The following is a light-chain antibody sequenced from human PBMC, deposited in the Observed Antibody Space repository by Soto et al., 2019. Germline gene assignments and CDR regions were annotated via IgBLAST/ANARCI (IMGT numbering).Light chain of an antibody. V-gene: IGKV3-15*01. CDR1: QNVRNS. J-gene: IGKJ3*01. CDR2: GAS. Sequence: VLTQSPATLSLSPGERATLSCRASQNVRNSLAWFRQRPGQAPRLLIYGASTRATGVPARFSGGGSGTEFTLTISGLRSEDSATYYCQQYNAWPPLITFGPGTKVDLK. CDR3: QQYNAWPPLIT.